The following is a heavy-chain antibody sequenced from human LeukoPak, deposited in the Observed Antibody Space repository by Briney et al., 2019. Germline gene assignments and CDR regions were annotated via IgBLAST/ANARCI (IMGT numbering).Heavy chain of an antibody. CDR1: GFTFSSYG. Sequence: GGSLRLSCAASGFTFSSYGMHWVRQAPGKGLEWVAVISYDGSNKYYADSVKGRFTISRDNSKNTLYLQMNSLRAEDTAVYYCARRPIDIVVVVAASHYYMDVWGKGTTVTVSS. D-gene: IGHD2-15*01. CDR3: ARRPIDIVVVVAASHYYMDV. J-gene: IGHJ6*03. V-gene: IGHV3-30*03. CDR2: ISYDGSNK.